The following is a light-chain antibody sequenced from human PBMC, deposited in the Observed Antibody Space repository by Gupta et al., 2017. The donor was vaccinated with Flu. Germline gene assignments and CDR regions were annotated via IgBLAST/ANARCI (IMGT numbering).Light chain of an antibody. CDR3: VIWHSSAYV. Sequence: QAVLTQPSSLSASPGASARLTCTLRSGINVVTYRIYWYQQKPGSPPQFLLRYKSDSDQQQGFGVPSRFSGSKDASANAGILLISGLRSEDEADYYCVIWHSSAYVFGAGTKVTVL. J-gene: IGLJ1*01. CDR2: YKSDSDQ. V-gene: IGLV5-45*02. CDR1: SGINVVTYR.